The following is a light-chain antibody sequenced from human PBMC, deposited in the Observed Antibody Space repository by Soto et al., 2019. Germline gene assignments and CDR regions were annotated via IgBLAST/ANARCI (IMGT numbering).Light chain of an antibody. CDR1: QSILTY. Sequence: DIQMTQSPSSLYASVGDRVTITCRASQSILTYLNWYQQKPGKAPKLLIYAASSLQSGVPSRFSGGGSATDFTLIISSLQPEDCATYYCQRSFSTTWTFGHGNKGEIK. CDR2: AAS. J-gene: IGKJ1*01. V-gene: IGKV1-39*01. CDR3: QRSFSTTWT.